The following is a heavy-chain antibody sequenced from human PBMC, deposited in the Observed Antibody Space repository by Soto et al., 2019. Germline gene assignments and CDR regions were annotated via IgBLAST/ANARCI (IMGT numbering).Heavy chain of an antibody. D-gene: IGHD2-8*01. CDR2: ISSSSSYI. CDR3: ASLRDPLIPFDI. CDR1: GFTFSSYS. J-gene: IGHJ3*02. Sequence: GGSLRLSCAASGFTFSSYSMNWVRQAPGKGLEWVSSISSSSSYIYYADSVKGRFTISRDNAKNSLYLQMNSLRAEDTAVYYCASLRDPLIPFDIWGQGKMVTLSS. V-gene: IGHV3-21*01.